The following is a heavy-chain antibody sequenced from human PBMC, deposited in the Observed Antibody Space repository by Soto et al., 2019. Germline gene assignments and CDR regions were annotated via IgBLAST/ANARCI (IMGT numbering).Heavy chain of an antibody. Sequence: EVQLVESGGGLVQPGGSLRLSCAASGFIFSSYWMHWVRQAPGKGLVWVSRINSDGSSISYADSVKGRFTISRDNAKNTLYLQMNSLRAEDTDVYYCARRGYCSSTSCSYMDVWGKGTTVTVSS. CDR2: INSDGSSI. CDR1: GFIFSSYW. J-gene: IGHJ6*03. D-gene: IGHD2-2*01. CDR3: ARRGYCSSTSCSYMDV. V-gene: IGHV3-74*01.